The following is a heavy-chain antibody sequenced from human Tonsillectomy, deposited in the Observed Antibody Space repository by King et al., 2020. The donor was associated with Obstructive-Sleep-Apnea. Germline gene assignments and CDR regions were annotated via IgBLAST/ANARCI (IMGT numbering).Heavy chain of an antibody. D-gene: IGHD2/OR15-2a*01. CDR3: ARQDNSLSYWFDP. CDR1: GYRFTSYW. Sequence: QLVQSGAEVKKPGESLRISCKGSGYRFTSYWISWVRQMPGKGLEWMGRIGPSDSYTNYSPPFQGYVTISADKSIITAYLQWSSLKASDTAIYYCARQDNSLSYWFDPWGQGTLVTVSS. J-gene: IGHJ5*02. CDR2: IGPSDSYT. V-gene: IGHV5-10-1*01.